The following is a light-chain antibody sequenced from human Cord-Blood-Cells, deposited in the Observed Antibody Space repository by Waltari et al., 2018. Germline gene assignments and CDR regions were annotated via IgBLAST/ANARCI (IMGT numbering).Light chain of an antibody. CDR1: SSDVGSYNL. J-gene: IGLJ2*01. Sequence: QSALTQPASVSGSPGQSVTISCTRTSSDVGSYNLSSWYQQHPGKAPKRMMYEVSKRPSGVSNRFSGSKSGNTASLTISGLQAEDEADYYCCSYAGSSTLVFGGGTKLTVL. CDR2: EVS. V-gene: IGLV2-23*02. CDR3: CSYAGSSTLV.